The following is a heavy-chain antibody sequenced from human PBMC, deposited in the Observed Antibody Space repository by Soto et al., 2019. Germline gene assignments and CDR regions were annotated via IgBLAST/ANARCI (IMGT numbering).Heavy chain of an antibody. CDR3: ARVRQGCSANNCYFDP. V-gene: IGHV4-4*02. Sequence: PSETLSLTCTLSGGSVRAPDWWNWVRQSPDKGLEWIAEVHISGHSNYNPSLRSRVSVSIDSSKNQFYLNLNSVTAADTAIYYCARVRQGCSANNCYFDPWGQVTQVTVSS. J-gene: IGHJ5*01. CDR2: VHISGHS. CDR1: GGSVRAPDW. D-gene: IGHD1-1*01.